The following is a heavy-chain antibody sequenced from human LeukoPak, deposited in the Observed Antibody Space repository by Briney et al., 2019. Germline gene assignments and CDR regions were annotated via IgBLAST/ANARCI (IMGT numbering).Heavy chain of an antibody. Sequence: SETLSLTCTVSGGSISSYYWSWIGQPPGKGVEWIGYIYYSGSTNYKPSLKSRVTISVDTSKNQFSLKLSSVTAAATAVYYCPRGGYYGSGNDFRFDPWGQGTLVTVSS. CDR3: PRGGYYGSGNDFRFDP. V-gene: IGHV4-59*01. J-gene: IGHJ5*02. CDR2: IYYSGST. D-gene: IGHD3-10*01. CDR1: GGSISSYY.